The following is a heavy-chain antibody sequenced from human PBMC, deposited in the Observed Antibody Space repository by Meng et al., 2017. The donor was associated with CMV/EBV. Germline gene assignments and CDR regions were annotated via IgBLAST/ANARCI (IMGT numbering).Heavy chain of an antibody. CDR3: ARDDCSGGSCSYGMDV. D-gene: IGHD2-15*01. CDR2: IKQDGSEK. Sequence: LSLTCAAPGFTFSSYWMSWVRQAPGKGLEWVANIKQDGSEKYYVDSVKGRFTISRDNAKNSLYLQMNSLRAEDTAVYYCARDDCSGGSCSYGMDVWGQGTTVTVSS. J-gene: IGHJ6*02. V-gene: IGHV3-7*01. CDR1: GFTFSSYW.